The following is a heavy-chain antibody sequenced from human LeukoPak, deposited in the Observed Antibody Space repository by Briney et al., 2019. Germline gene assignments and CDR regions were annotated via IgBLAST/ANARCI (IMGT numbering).Heavy chain of an antibody. CDR2: IGGNT. CDR1: GFTFTSYA. J-gene: IGHJ5*02. V-gene: IGHV3-23*01. Sequence: GSLRLSCAASGFTFTSYAMTWVRQAPGKGLEWVSSIGGNTYYADSVKGRFTISRDNSKNTLYLQMNSLRAEDTAVYYCARDVTDYGDYQFDPWGQGTLVTVSS. D-gene: IGHD4-17*01. CDR3: ARDVTDYGDYQFDP.